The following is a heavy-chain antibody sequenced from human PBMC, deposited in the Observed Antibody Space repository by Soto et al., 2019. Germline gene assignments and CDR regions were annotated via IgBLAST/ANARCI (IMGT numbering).Heavy chain of an antibody. J-gene: IGHJ5*02. D-gene: IGHD2-2*02. Sequence: PSETLSLTCTVSGGSISSGGYYWSWIRQHPGKGLEWIGYIYYSGSTYYNPSLKSRVTISVDTSKNQFSLKLSSVTAADTAVYYCARLQDCSSTSCYTAGDGYWFDHWGQGTLVTVSS. CDR3: ARLQDCSSTSCYTAGDGYWFDH. CDR2: IYYSGST. CDR1: GGSISSGGYY. V-gene: IGHV4-31*03.